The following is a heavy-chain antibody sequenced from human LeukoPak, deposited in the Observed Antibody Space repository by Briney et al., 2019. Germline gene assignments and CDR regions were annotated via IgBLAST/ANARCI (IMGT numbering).Heavy chain of an antibody. CDR2: ISGSGGNT. CDR3: AKVATWTHFDY. Sequence: GGSLRLSCAASGFTFSSYAMSWVPQAPGKGLEWVSAISGSGGNTYYADSVKGRFTISRDNSKNTLYLQLNSLRAEDTAVYYCAKVATWTHFDYWGQGTLVTVSS. J-gene: IGHJ4*02. V-gene: IGHV3-23*01. D-gene: IGHD3/OR15-3a*01. CDR1: GFTFSSYA.